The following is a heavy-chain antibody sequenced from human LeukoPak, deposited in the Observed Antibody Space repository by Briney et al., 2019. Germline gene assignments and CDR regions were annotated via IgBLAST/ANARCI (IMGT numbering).Heavy chain of an antibody. CDR1: GGSISSYY. Sequence: SETLSLTCTVSGGSISSYYWSWIRQPPGKGLEWIGYIYYSGSTNYNPSLKSRVTISVDTSKNQISLKLSSVTAADTAVYYCAREGSGWYRGWFDPWGQGTLVTVSS. J-gene: IGHJ5*02. CDR3: AREGSGWYRGWFDP. CDR2: IYYSGST. D-gene: IGHD6-19*01. V-gene: IGHV4-59*01.